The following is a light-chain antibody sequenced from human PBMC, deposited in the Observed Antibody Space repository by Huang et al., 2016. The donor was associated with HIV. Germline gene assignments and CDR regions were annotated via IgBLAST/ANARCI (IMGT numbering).Light chain of an antibody. Sequence: DIQMTQSPSTLSASVGDRVMITCRASQSISNWLAWYQQKPGKAPNLLIYKASTLESGVPSSFSGSGSGTEFTLTISSLQPDDFATYYCQQYNSHSRTFGQGTKVEIK. CDR1: QSISNW. CDR2: KAS. J-gene: IGKJ1*01. V-gene: IGKV1-5*03. CDR3: QQYNSHSRT.